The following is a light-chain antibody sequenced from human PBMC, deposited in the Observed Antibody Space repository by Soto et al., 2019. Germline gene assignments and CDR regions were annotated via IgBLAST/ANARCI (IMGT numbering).Light chain of an antibody. CDR3: QQRSNWPPVIT. V-gene: IGKV3-11*01. CDR2: DAS. Sequence: EIVLTQSPATLSLSPGERATLSCRASQSFSSYLAWYQQKPGQAPRLLIYDASKRATGIPARFSGRGSRTDFAHTISSLEPEDFAVYYCQQRSNWPPVITFGQGTRLEIK. CDR1: QSFSSY. J-gene: IGKJ5*01.